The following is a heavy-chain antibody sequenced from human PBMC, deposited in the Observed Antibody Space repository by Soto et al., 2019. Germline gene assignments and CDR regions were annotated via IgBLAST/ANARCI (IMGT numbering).Heavy chain of an antibody. Sequence: PXATLSLSCAVSGDSVSNDNYYWSWIRQPPGKGLEWIGYIYYSGTTNYNSYLKSRLSLSVDMSKNQFSLKLASVTAADTAVYFCARSQRGRTAFTFDYWGQGALVTVSS. J-gene: IGHJ4*02. CDR2: IYYSGTT. CDR1: GDSVSNDNYY. CDR3: ARSQRGRTAFTFDY. D-gene: IGHD3-16*01. V-gene: IGHV4-61*01.